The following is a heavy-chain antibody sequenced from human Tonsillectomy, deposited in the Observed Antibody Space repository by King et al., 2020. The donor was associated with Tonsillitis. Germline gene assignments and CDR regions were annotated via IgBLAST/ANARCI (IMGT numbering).Heavy chain of an antibody. CDR1: GFTFSSYA. CDR2: ISGSGGST. J-gene: IGHJ4*02. Sequence: VQLVESGGGLVQPGGSLRLSCAASGFTFSSYAMSWVRQAPGKGLEWVSAISGSGGSTYYADSVKGRFTISRDNSKNTLYLQMNSLRAEDTAVYYCAKVWRRAGVAIGNFDYWGQGTLVTVSS. D-gene: IGHD3-3*01. CDR3: AKVWRRAGVAIGNFDY. V-gene: IGHV3-23*04.